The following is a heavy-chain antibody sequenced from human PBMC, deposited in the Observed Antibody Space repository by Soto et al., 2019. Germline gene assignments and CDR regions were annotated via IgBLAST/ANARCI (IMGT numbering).Heavy chain of an antibody. Sequence: ASVKVSCKASGYTFTGYYRHWVRQAPGQGLEWMGWINPNSGGTNYAQKFQGWVTMTRDTSISTAYMELSRLRSDDTAVYYCARDKRRYCSSTSCYFFEYYYYGMDVWGQRTTVTVSS. CDR1: GYTFTGYY. D-gene: IGHD2-2*01. CDR2: INPNSGGT. CDR3: ARDKRRYCSSTSCYFFEYYYYGMDV. J-gene: IGHJ6*02. V-gene: IGHV1-2*04.